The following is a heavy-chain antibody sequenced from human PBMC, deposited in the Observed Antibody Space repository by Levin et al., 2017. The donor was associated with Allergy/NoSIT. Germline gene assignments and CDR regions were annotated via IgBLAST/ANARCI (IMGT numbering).Heavy chain of an antibody. CDR3: ARAQDGDYVTALDAFDI. Sequence: GGSLRLSCAASGFTVSSNYMSWVRQAPGKGLEWVSVIYSGGSTYYADSVKGRFTISRDNSKNTLYLQMNSLRAEDTAVYYCARAQDGDYVTALDAFDIWGQGTMVTVSS. V-gene: IGHV3-53*01. J-gene: IGHJ3*02. D-gene: IGHD4-17*01. CDR2: IYSGGST. CDR1: GFTVSSNY.